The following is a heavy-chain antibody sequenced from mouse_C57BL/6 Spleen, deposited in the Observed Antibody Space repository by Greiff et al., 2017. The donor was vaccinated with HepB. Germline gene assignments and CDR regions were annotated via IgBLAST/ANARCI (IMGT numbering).Heavy chain of an antibody. D-gene: IGHD1-1*01. CDR1: GFSINSDCY. J-gene: IGHJ1*03. CDR2: TFYSGIT. Sequence: EVQVVESGPSLVRPSQTLSLTCTVTGFSINSDCYWIWIRQFPGNKLEYIGYTFYSGITYYNPSLESRTYITRDTSKNQFSLKLSSVTTEDTATYYCARAFYSGYFDVWGTGTTVTVSS. CDR3: ARAFYSGYFDV. V-gene: IGHV3-3*01.